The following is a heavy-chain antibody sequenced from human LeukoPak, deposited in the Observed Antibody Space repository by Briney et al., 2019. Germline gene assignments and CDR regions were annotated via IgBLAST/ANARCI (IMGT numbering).Heavy chain of an antibody. J-gene: IGHJ3*02. CDR3: ARDLDRVAGAFDI. Sequence: GGSLRLSCAASGFTFSSYWMHWVRQAPGKGLEWVSGINWNGGSTGYADSVKGRFTISRDNAKNSLYLQMNSLRAEDTALYYCARDLDRVAGAFDIWGQGTMVTVSS. V-gene: IGHV3-20*04. CDR1: GFTFSSYW. D-gene: IGHD6-19*01. CDR2: INWNGGST.